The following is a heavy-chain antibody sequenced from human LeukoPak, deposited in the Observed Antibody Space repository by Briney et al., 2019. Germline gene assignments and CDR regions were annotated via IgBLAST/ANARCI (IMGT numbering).Heavy chain of an antibody. CDR2: IYSSGTT. Sequence: SETLSLTCTVSGGSISSGDYYWSWIRQPPGKGLEWIGYIYSSGTTNYNPSLKSRVTMSVDTSENRFSLNLTSVTAADTAVYCARGVWHLGKPFDYWGQGNLVTVSS. CDR1: GGSISSGDYY. J-gene: IGHJ4*02. V-gene: IGHV4-61*08. D-gene: IGHD1-14*01. CDR3: ARGVWHLGKPFDY.